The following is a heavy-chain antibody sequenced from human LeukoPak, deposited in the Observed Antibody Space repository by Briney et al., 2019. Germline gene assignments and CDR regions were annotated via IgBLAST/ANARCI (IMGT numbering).Heavy chain of an antibody. D-gene: IGHD4-17*01. CDR3: ARDTVTTGWFDP. J-gene: IGHJ5*02. CDR2: IIPIFGTA. CDR1: GGTFSSYA. Sequence: ASVKVSCKASGGTFSSYAISWVRQAPGQGLEWMGGIIPIFGTANYAQKFQGRVTITADESTSTAYMALSSLRSEDTAVYYCARDTVTTGWFDPWGQGTLVTVSS. V-gene: IGHV1-69*13.